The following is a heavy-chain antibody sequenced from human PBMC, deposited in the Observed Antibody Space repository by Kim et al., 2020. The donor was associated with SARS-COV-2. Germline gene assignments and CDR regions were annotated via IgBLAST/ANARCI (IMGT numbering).Heavy chain of an antibody. CDR1: GFTFSDYY. CDR3: ARSRLSGYFSRRYYYGMDV. CDR2: ISSSGSTI. Sequence: GGSLRLSCAASGFTFSDYYMSWIRQAPGKGLEWVSYISSSGSTIYYADSVKGRFTISRDNAKNSLYLQMNSLRAEDTAVYYCARSRLSGYFSRRYYYGMDVWGPGTTVTLSS. J-gene: IGHJ6*02. D-gene: IGHD3-9*01. V-gene: IGHV3-11*01.